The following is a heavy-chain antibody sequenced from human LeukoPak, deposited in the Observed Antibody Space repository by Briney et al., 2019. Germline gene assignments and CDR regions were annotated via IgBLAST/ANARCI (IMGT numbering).Heavy chain of an antibody. Sequence: ASVKVSCKASGYTFTGYYMHWVRQAPGQGLEWMGWINPNSGGTNYAQKFQGRVTMTRDTSTSTAYMELTRLRSADTAVYYCARDVGTAARLVWANWFAPWGQGTLVTVSP. CDR3: ARDVGTAARLVWANWFAP. D-gene: IGHD6-6*01. J-gene: IGHJ5*02. V-gene: IGHV1-2*02. CDR2: INPNSGGT. CDR1: GYTFTGYY.